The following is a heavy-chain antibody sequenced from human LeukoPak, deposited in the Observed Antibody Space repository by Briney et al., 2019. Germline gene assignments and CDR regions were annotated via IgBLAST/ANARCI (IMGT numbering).Heavy chain of an antibody. V-gene: IGHV1-18*03. D-gene: IGHD6-13*01. CDR1: GYTFTSYG. CDR2: ISGYNGNT. CDR3: ARSPYSSSWLTGDWFDP. J-gene: IGHJ5*02. Sequence: APVKVSCKASGYTFTSYGITWVRQAPGQGLEWMGWISGYNGNTNYAQKLQGRVTMTADTSTSTVYMELRSLRSEDMAVYYCARSPYSSSWLTGDWFDPWGQGTLVTVSS.